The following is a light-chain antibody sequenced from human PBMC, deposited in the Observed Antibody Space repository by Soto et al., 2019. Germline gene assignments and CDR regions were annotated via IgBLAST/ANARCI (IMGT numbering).Light chain of an antibody. CDR1: QSISTY. Sequence: IQMTQSPSGLSASVGDGVTITCRASQSISTYLHWYQQKPGTAPKLLIYDASNRVPGVPDRFSASGSGTDFTLSISSLEPEDFAVYYCQQRNGWPRTFGQGTKVDIK. V-gene: IGKV1-39*01. CDR3: QQRNGWPRT. CDR2: DAS. J-gene: IGKJ1*01.